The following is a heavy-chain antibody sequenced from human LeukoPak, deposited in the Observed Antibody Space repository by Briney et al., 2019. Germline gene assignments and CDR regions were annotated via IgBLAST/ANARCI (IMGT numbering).Heavy chain of an antibody. CDR3: ARDGAAGTWYYYYMDV. D-gene: IGHD6-13*01. J-gene: IGHJ6*03. CDR2: ISSSGST. Sequence: SETLSLTCTVSGDSISSGDYYWSWIRQPAGKGLEWIGRISSSGSTNYNPSLKSRVTISVDTSKNQFSLKLSSVTAADTAVYFCARDGAAGTWYYYYMDVWGKGTTVTVSS. CDR1: GDSISSGDYY. V-gene: IGHV4-61*02.